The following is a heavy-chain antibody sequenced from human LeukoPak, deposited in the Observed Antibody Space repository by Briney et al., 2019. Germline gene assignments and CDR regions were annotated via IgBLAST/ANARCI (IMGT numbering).Heavy chain of an antibody. J-gene: IGHJ4*02. CDR2: ISYDGSNK. V-gene: IGHV3-30-3*01. CDR1: GFTFSSYA. Sequence: GGSLRLSCAASGFTFSSYAMHWVRQAPGQGLEWVAVISYDGSNKYYADSVKGRFTISRDNSKNTLYLQMNSLRAEDTAVYYCAKPIGYCSGGSCYKTHFDYWGQGTLVTVSS. CDR3: AKPIGYCSGGSCYKTHFDY. D-gene: IGHD2-15*01.